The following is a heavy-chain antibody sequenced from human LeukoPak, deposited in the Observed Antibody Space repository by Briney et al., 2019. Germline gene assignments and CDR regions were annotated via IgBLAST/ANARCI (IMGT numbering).Heavy chain of an antibody. CDR1: GGSISSNGYF. CDR2: IYYSGKT. J-gene: IGHJ4*02. Sequence: WETLSLTCTVSGGSISSNGYFWGWIRQPPGKGLEWIGTIYYSGKTYYNPSLKSRVTICEDTSKNQFSLRLMSLTAASTAVYYSARHASGDYVFLDEYFDYWGQGTLVTVSS. CDR3: ARHASGDYVFLDEYFDY. V-gene: IGHV4-39*01. D-gene: IGHD4-17*01.